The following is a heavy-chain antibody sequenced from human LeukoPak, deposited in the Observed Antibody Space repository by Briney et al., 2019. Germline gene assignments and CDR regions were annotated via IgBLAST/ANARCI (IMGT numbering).Heavy chain of an antibody. J-gene: IGHJ4*02. CDR3: ARVGVPVTTSGFDY. V-gene: IGHV3-7*01. D-gene: IGHD4-17*01. CDR1: GFTFSSYW. Sequence: PGGSLRLSCAASGFTFSSYWMSWVRQAPGKGLEWVANIKQDGSEKYYVDSVKGRFTISRDNAKNSLYLQMNSLRAEDTAVYYCARVGVPVTTSGFDYWGQGTLVTVSS. CDR2: IKQDGSEK.